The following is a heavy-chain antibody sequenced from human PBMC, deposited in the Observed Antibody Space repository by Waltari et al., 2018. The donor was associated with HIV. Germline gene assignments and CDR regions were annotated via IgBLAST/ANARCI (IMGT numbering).Heavy chain of an antibody. D-gene: IGHD3-16*01. J-gene: IGHJ6*02. CDR3: ARDFWGGYYYGMDV. V-gene: IGHV3-21*01. Sequence: EVQLVESGGGLVKPGGSLRLSCAASGFTFSSYSMNWVRQAPGKVLEWVSSISRSSSYIYYADSVKGRFTISRDNAKNSLYLQMNSLRAEDTAVYYCARDFWGGYYYGMDVWGQGTTVTVSS. CDR1: GFTFSSYS. CDR2: ISRSSSYI.